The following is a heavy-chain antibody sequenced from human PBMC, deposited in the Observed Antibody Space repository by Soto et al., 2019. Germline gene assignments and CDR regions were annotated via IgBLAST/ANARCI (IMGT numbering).Heavy chain of an antibody. CDR3: AKPRSSLEWPPFDP. D-gene: IGHD3-3*01. CDR1: GFTFRSYG. CDR2: IRSDGSNR. Sequence: QVKLVESGGGVVQPGRSLRLSCTTSGFTFRSYGMHWVRQAPGKGLEWVAVIRSDGSNRDYVDSVKGRFTISRDNSRRMVYLQMDNLRLEDTAVYHCAKPRSSLEWPPFDPWGQGTLVTVSP. J-gene: IGHJ5*02. V-gene: IGHV3-30*18.